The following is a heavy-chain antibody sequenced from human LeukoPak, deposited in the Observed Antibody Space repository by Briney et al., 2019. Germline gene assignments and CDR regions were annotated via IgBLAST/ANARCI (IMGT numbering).Heavy chain of an antibody. V-gene: IGHV4-4*07. J-gene: IGHJ5*02. CDR2: IYTSGST. CDR1: GGSISSYY. CDR3: AREVAAAGIGWFDP. Sequence: SETLSLTCTVSGGSISSYYWSWIRQPAGKGLEWIGRIYTSGSTNYNPSLKSRVTMSVDTSKNQFSLKLRSVTAADTAVYYCAREVAAAGIGWFDPWGQGTLVTVSS. D-gene: IGHD6-13*01.